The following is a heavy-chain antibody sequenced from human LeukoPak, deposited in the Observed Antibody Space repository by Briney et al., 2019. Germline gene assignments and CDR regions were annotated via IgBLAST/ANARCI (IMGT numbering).Heavy chain of an antibody. CDR1: GFTFSSYA. CDR2: ISGSGGST. CDR3: ARGRGSGWYFGLDY. J-gene: IGHJ4*02. Sequence: GGSLRLSCAASGFTFSSYAMSWVRQAPGKGLEWVSAISGSGGSTYYADSVKGRFTISRDNAKNSLYLQMNSLRAEDTAVYYCARGRGSGWYFGLDYWGQGTLVTVSS. V-gene: IGHV3-23*01. D-gene: IGHD6-19*01.